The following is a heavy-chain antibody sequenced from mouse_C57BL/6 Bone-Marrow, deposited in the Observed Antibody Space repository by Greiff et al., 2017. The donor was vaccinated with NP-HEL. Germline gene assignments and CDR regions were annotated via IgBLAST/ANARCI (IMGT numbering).Heavy chain of an antibody. Sequence: VQLKESGAELVKPGASVKMSCKASGYTFTTYPIEWMKQNHGKSLEWIGNFHPYNDDTKYNEKFKGKATLTVEKSSSTVYLELSRLTSDDSAVYYCARGFSNWEREVFAYWGQGTLVTVSA. V-gene: IGHV1-47*01. J-gene: IGHJ3*01. CDR1: GYTFTTYP. CDR3: ARGFSNWEREVFAY. D-gene: IGHD4-1*01. CDR2: FHPYNDDT.